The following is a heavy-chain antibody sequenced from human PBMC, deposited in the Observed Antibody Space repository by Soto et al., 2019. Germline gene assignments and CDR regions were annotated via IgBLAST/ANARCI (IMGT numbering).Heavy chain of an antibody. D-gene: IGHD3-10*01. CDR3: ARIRGVPYYFDY. CDR1: GFTVSSNY. J-gene: IGHJ4*02. CDR2: IYSGGST. Sequence: GGSLRLSCAASGFTVSSNYMSWVRQAPGKGLEWVSVIYSGGSTYYADSVKGRFTISRDNSKNTLYLQMNSLRAEDTAVYYCARIRGVPYYFDYWGQGTLVTVSS. V-gene: IGHV3-53*01.